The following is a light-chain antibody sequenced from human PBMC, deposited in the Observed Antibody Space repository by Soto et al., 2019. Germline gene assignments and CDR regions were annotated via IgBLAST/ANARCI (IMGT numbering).Light chain of an antibody. CDR1: QSISSW. J-gene: IGKJ3*01. CDR2: KAS. CDR3: QQYNSSPFT. Sequence: DIQMTQSPSTLSASVGDRVTITCRASQSISSWLAWYHQKPGKAPKLLIYKASSLESGVQSRFSGSGSGTEFTLTISSLQPDDLATYYCQQYNSSPFTFGPGTKVDIK. V-gene: IGKV1-5*03.